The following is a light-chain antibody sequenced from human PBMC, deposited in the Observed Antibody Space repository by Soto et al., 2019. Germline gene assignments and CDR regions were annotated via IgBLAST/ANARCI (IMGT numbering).Light chain of an antibody. CDR3: SSYTSSSSYV. CDR1: SSDVGTYNS. J-gene: IGLJ1*01. V-gene: IGLV2-14*01. Sequence: QSVLTQPSSLSGPPGQSITISFTGNSSDVGTYNSVAWYQQYPGKAPKLMIHDVSNRPSGVSNRFSGSKSGNTASLTISGLQAEDEADYYCSSYTSSSSYVFGSGTKVTVL. CDR2: DVS.